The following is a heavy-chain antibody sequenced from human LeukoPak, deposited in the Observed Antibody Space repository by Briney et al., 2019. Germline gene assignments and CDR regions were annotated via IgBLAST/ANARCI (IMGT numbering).Heavy chain of an antibody. Sequence: SETLSLTCTVSGGSISSSSYYWGWIRQPPGKGLEWIGSIYYSGSTYYNPSLKSRVTISVDTSKNQFSLKLSSVTAADTAVYYCATGDPYDSTYWGQGTLVTVSS. D-gene: IGHD3-22*01. CDR2: IYYSGST. CDR3: ATGDPYDSTY. V-gene: IGHV4-39*07. CDR1: GGSISSSSYY. J-gene: IGHJ4*02.